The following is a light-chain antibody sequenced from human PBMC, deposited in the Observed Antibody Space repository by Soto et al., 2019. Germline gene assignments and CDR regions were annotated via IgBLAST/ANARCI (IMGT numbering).Light chain of an antibody. CDR1: SSDVGSYNL. Sequence: QSALTQPASVSGSPGQSITISCTGTSSDVGSYNLVSWYQQHPGKAPKLMIYEGSKRPSGVSNRFSGSKSGNTASLTISGLRAEDEADYYCSSYTSSSTYVFGTGTKLTVL. V-gene: IGLV2-14*02. J-gene: IGLJ1*01. CDR3: SSYTSSSTYV. CDR2: EGS.